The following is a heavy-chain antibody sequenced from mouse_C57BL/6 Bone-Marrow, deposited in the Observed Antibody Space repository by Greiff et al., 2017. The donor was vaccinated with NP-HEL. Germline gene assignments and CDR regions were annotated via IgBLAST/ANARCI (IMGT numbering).Heavy chain of an antibody. Sequence: EVQLQQSGPELVKPGASVKISCKASGYSFTGYYMNWVKQSPEKSLEWIGEINPSTGGTTYNQKFKAKATLTVDKSSSTAYMQLKSLTSEDSAVYYCARGSLVTTVDGYAMDYWGQGTSVTVSS. D-gene: IGHD1-1*01. CDR2: INPSTGGT. V-gene: IGHV1-42*01. CDR1: GYSFTGYY. J-gene: IGHJ4*01. CDR3: ARGSLVTTVDGYAMDY.